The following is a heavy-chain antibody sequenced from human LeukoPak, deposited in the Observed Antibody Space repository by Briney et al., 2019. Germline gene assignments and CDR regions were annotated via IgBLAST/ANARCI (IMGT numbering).Heavy chain of an antibody. V-gene: IGHV1-18*01. D-gene: IGHD1-26*01. J-gene: IGHJ4*02. CDR2: ISAYNGNT. Sequence: ASVKVSCKASGYTFTSYGISWVRQAPGQGLEWMGWISAYNGNTNYAQKLQGRVTMTTDTSTSTAYMELRSLRSDDTAVYYCASDLIRYSGSCSDYWGQGTLVTVSS. CDR3: ASDLIRYSGSCSDY. CDR1: GYTFTSYG.